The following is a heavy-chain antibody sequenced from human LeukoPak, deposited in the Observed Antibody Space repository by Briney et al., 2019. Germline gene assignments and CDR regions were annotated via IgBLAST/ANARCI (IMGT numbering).Heavy chain of an antibody. CDR2: IIPIFGAA. Sequence: SVKVSCKASGYTFTSYGISWVRQAPGQGLEWMGGIIPIFGAANCAQKFQGRVTITADESTSTAYMELSSLRSEDTAVYYCARDTTGSGSYSWFDPWGQGTLVTVSS. V-gene: IGHV1-69*13. CDR1: GYTFTSYG. CDR3: ARDTTGSGSYSWFDP. J-gene: IGHJ5*02. D-gene: IGHD3-10*01.